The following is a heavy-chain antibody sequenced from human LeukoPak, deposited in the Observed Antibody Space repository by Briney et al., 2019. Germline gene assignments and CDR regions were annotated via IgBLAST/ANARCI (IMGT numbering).Heavy chain of an antibody. D-gene: IGHD2-8*01. CDR3: AKDRCSNGIGCYYYYMDV. CDR1: GFTFSSHS. CDR2: ISSSSYI. Sequence: GGSLRLSCAASGFTFSSHSMNWVRQAPGKGLEWVSSISSSSYIYYSDSVKGRFTISRHNAKTSLYLQMNTLRAEDTAVYYCAKDRCSNGIGCYYYYMDVWGKGTTVTISS. V-gene: IGHV3-21*01. J-gene: IGHJ6*03.